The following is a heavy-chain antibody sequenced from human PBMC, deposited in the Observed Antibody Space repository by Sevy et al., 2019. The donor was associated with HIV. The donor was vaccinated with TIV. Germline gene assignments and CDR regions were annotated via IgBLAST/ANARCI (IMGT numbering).Heavy chain of an antibody. V-gene: IGHV3-74*01. Sequence: GGSLRLSCVASRFIFSTDWMHWVRQAPGKGLVWVSRIDTDGSDTSYADSVKGRFTISRDNAKNTLYFQMNSLRAEDTAVYYCVRDRPGPKHYMDVWGKGTTVTVSS. CDR3: VRDRPGPKHYMDV. J-gene: IGHJ6*03. CDR2: IDTDGSDT. CDR1: RFIFSTDW.